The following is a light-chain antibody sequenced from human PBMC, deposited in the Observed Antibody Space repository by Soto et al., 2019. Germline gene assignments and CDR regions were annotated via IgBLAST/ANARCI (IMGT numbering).Light chain of an antibody. Sequence: EVVLTQSPVTLSLSPGERATLSCRASQSVSSPYLAWYQQKPGQPPRLLIYGASSRATDIPDRCIGSGSGTEFTLTIARLAPEDFAMYYCQQYGSSPFTFGPGTKVDI. V-gene: IGKV3-20*01. CDR2: GAS. J-gene: IGKJ3*01. CDR1: QSVSSPY. CDR3: QQYGSSPFT.